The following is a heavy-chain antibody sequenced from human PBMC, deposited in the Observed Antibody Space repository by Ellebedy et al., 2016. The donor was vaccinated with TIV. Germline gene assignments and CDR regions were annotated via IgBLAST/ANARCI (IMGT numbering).Heavy chain of an antibody. V-gene: IGHV1-69*06. J-gene: IGHJ6*02. CDR3: ATCPLTKTYFYYGMDV. D-gene: IGHD1-14*01. CDR2: IIPIFDTA. Sequence: AASVKVSCKASGGTFNSHTICWVRQAPGEGLEWMGGIIPIFDTANYAQKFRGRVTFTADKSTSTAYMDLSSLTSEDTAVYYCATCPLTKTYFYYGMDVWGQGTTVTASS. CDR1: GGTFNSHT.